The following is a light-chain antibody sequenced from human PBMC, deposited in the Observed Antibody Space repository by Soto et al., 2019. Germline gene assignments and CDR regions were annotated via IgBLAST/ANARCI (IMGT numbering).Light chain of an antibody. CDR3: HQYNDWPPA. CDR2: GPS. Sequence: EIVVTQSPVTLSVSPGERATLSCRASQSVSNNVAWYHQKPGQAPRLLIYGPSTRASGVPPRFSGSGYGREFTLTISSLQSEDYGVYYCHQYNDWPPAFGQGTKVEI. V-gene: IGKV3-15*01. CDR1: QSVSNN. J-gene: IGKJ1*01.